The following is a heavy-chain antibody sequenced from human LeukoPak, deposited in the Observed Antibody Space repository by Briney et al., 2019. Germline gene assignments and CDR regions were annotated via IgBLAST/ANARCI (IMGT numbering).Heavy chain of an antibody. Sequence: PGGSLRLSCAASGFTFSSSAMSWVRQAPGKGLEWVSAISNNGGYTYYADSVQGRFTISRDNSKSTLCLQMNGLRVEDTAVYYCTRRLDDWGQGTLVTVSS. V-gene: IGHV3-23*01. CDR1: GFTFSSSA. CDR3: TRRLDD. J-gene: IGHJ4*02. D-gene: IGHD3-16*01. CDR2: ISNNGGYT.